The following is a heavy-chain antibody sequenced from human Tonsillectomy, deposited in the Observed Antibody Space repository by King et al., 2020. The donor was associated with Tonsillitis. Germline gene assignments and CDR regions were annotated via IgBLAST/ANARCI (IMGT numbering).Heavy chain of an antibody. CDR1: GFTFSNYW. CDR2: IKQDGSVN. CDR3: ARDEGRKLRFLEINYYYYGMDV. D-gene: IGHD3-3*01. Sequence: QLVQSGGGLVQPGGSLRLSCAASGFTFSNYWMNWVRQAPGKGLEWVANIKQDGSVNYYVDSVKGRFTISRDNAKNSLYLQMNSLRAEDTAVYYCARDEGRKLRFLEINYYYYGMDVWGQGTTVTVSS. J-gene: IGHJ6*02. V-gene: IGHV3-7*01.